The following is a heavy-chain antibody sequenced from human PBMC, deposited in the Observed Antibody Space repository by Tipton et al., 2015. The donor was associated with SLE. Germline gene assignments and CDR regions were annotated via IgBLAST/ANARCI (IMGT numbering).Heavy chain of an antibody. V-gene: IGHV1-2*02. CDR3: ARAPGDGYWYFDL. CDR2: INPNSGGT. D-gene: IGHD7-27*01. Sequence: QLVQSGAEVKKPGASVKVSCKASGYTFTGYYMHWVRQAPGQGLEWMGWINPNSGGTNYAQKFQGRVAMTRDTSISTAYMELSRLRSDDTAVYYCARAPGDGYWYFDLWGRGTLVTVSS. J-gene: IGHJ2*01. CDR1: GYTFTGYY.